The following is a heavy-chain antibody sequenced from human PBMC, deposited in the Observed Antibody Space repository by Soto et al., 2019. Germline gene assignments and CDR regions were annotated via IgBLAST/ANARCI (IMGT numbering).Heavy chain of an antibody. V-gene: IGHV4-31*03. CDR3: ARGSGYSYGSYYFDY. CDR1: GGSISRGVYY. J-gene: IGHJ4*02. D-gene: IGHD5-18*01. Sequence: SETLSLTGTFSGGSISRGVYYWIWIRQHPGKGLEWIGYIYYSGSTSYYPSLKRRVTISVDTSKNNFSLQLSSVIAADTAVYYCARGSGYSYGSYYFDYWGQGTMVTVFS. CDR2: IYYSGST.